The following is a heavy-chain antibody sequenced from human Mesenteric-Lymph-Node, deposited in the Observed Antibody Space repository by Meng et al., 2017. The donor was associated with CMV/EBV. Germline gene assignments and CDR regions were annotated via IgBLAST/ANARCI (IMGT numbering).Heavy chain of an antibody. V-gene: IGHV3-48*04. CDR2: ISSSSSTI. CDR3: ARDCTNGVCYRGPDSGFDP. Sequence: GESLKISCAASGFTFSSYSMNWVRQAPGKGLEWVSYISSSSSTIYYADSVKGRFTISRDNAKNSLYLQMNSLRAEDTAVYYCARDCTNGVCYRGPDSGFDPWGQGTLVTVSS. CDR1: GFTFSSYS. J-gene: IGHJ5*02. D-gene: IGHD2-8*01.